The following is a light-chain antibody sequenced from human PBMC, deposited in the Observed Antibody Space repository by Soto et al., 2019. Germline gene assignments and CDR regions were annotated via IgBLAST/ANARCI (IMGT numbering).Light chain of an antibody. CDR1: SSDVGTYNY. J-gene: IGLJ2*01. CDR3: SSYTSSSTVV. CDR2: DVS. V-gene: IGLV2-14*03. Sequence: QSVLTQPASVSGSPGQSITISCTGTSSDVGTYNYVSWYQHHPGKAPKLMIYDVSNRPSGVSNRFSGSKSGNTASLTISGLQAEDEADYYCSSYTSSSTVVFGGGTKLTVL.